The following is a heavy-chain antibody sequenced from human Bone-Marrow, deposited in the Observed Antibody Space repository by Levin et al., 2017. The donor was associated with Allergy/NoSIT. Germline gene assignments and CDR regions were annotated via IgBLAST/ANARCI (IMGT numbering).Heavy chain of an antibody. J-gene: IGHJ4*02. V-gene: IGHV4-61*01. CDR1: GGSVDSDYYY. CDR2: MYSNNGNT. D-gene: IGHD6-6*01. CDR3: ARTRDASSSNFDY. Sequence: PSETLSLTCTVSGGSVDSDYYYWNWIRQPPGKGLEWIGNMYSNNGNTNYKPSLKGRVSISVGTSKTQFSLILTSVTAADTAVYFCARTRDASSSNFDYWGQGTLVTVSS.